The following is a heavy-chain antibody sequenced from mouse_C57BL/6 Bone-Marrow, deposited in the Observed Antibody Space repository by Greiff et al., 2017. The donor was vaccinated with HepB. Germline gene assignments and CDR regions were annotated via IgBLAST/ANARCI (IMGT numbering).Heavy chain of an antibody. J-gene: IGHJ4*01. V-gene: IGHV2-5*01. Sequence: VKLVESGPGLVQPSQSLSITCTVSGFSLTSYGVHWVRQSPGKGLEWLGVIWRGGSTDYNAAFMSRLSITKDNSKSQVFFKMNSLQADDTAIYYWAKKGSNYEYAMDYWGQGTSVTVSS. CDR3: AKKGSNYEYAMDY. CDR1: GFSLTSYG. D-gene: IGHD2-5*01. CDR2: IWRGGST.